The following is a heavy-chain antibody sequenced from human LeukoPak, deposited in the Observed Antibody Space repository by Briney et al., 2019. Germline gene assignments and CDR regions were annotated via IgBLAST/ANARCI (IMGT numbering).Heavy chain of an antibody. CDR3: AATYYDILTLNWFDP. CDR1: GFTFSNAW. J-gene: IGHJ5*02. D-gene: IGHD3-9*01. CDR2: IKSKTDGGTT. Sequence: PGGSLRLSCAASGFTFSNAWMSWVRQAPGKGLEWVGRIKSKTDGGTTDYAAPVKGRFTISRDDSKNTLYLQMNSLRAEDTAVYYCAATYYDILTLNWFDPWGQGTLVTVSS. V-gene: IGHV3-15*01.